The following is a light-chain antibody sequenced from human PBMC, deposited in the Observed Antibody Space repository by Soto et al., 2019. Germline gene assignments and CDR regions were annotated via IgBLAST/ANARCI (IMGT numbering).Light chain of an antibody. CDR2: GAS. V-gene: IGKV3D-20*02. Sequence: TQSPSSLSASVGDRVTISCRASQSVSRTYLAWYQQKPGQAPRLLIYGASTRATGIPDRFSGSGSGTDFTLTISSLEPEDFAVYYCQQRSNWPPTFGGGTKVDIK. CDR1: QSVSRTY. J-gene: IGKJ4*01. CDR3: QQRSNWPPT.